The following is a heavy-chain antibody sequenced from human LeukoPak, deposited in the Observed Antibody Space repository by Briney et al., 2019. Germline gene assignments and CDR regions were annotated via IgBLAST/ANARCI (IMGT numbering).Heavy chain of an antibody. CDR3: AKVLSKGGGYYLTDF. J-gene: IGHJ4*02. D-gene: IGHD3-22*01. CDR1: GFTFNTYG. CDR2: IRYDGADK. V-gene: IGHV3-30*02. Sequence: GGSLRLSCAASGFTFNTYGMHWIRQAPDKGLEWVAFIRYDGADKYYADSVKGRFTISRDNSKNTLYLQMNSLRVEDSAVYYCAKVLSKGGGYYLTDFWGQGTLVTVSS.